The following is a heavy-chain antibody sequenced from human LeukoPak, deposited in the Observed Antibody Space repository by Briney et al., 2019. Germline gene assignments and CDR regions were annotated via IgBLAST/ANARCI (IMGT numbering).Heavy chain of an antibody. Sequence: SETLSLTCTVSGGSLTTYHWSWIRQPPGKGLEWIGYIFDSGSTNHNPSLKSRVTMSVDTSKNQFSLKLSSVTAADTAVYYCARGLGSGWPFDYWGQGTLVTVSS. V-gene: IGHV4-59*01. CDR3: ARGLGSGWPFDY. CDR2: IFDSGST. D-gene: IGHD6-19*01. J-gene: IGHJ4*02. CDR1: GGSLTTYH.